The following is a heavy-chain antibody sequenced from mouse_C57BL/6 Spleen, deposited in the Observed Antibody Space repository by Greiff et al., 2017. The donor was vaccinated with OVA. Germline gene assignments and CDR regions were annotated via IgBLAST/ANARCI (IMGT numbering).Heavy chain of an antibody. V-gene: IGHV2-5*01. CDR3: AKPYYYGSRYVWYFGV. J-gene: IGHJ1*03. CDR1: GFSLTSYG. Sequence: QVQLKESGPGLVQPSQSLSITCTVSGFSLTSYGVHWVRQSPGKGLEWLGVIWRGGSTDYNAAFMSRLGITKDNSKSQVFFKMNSLQADDTAIYYCAKPYYYGSRYVWYFGVWGTGATVTVSS. D-gene: IGHD1-1*01. CDR2: IWRGGST.